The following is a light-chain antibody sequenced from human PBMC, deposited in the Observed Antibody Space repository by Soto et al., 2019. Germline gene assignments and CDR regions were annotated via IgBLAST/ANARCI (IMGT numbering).Light chain of an antibody. Sequence: DIVMTQTPLASPVTLGQPASISCRSSQSLVHSDGNTYLSWLQQRPGQPPGLLIYMISNRFSGVQNRFSGSRAATDLTLKMSMVATEYVGVYYYVQASYFSSQFGQGTKVEFK. V-gene: IGKV2-24*01. CDR3: VQASYFSSQ. J-gene: IGKJ1*01. CDR1: QSLVHSDGNTY. CDR2: MIS.